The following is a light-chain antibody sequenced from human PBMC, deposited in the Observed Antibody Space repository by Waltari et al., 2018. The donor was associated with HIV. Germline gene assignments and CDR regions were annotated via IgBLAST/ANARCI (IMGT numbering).Light chain of an antibody. CDR1: SSDVGGYNY. CDR2: DVS. V-gene: IGLV2-23*02. Sequence: QSALTQPASVSGSPGQSITISRTGTSSDVGGYNYVSWYQQHPVKAPKLMIYDVSKRPSGVSNRFSGSKSGNTASLTISGLQAEDEADYYCCSYAGSSTWVFGGGTKLTVL. J-gene: IGLJ3*02. CDR3: CSYAGSSTWV.